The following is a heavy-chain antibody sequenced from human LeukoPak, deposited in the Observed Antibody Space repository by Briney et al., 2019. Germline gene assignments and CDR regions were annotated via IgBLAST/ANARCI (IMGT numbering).Heavy chain of an antibody. CDR3: ARTPMDYGDSEYFYYGMDV. V-gene: IGHV3-48*01. Sequence: QPGGSLRLSCAASGFTFSSYSMNWVRQAPGKGLEWVSYISSSSSTIYYADSVKGRFTISRDNAKNSLYLQMNSLRAEDTAVYYCARTPMDYGDSEYFYYGMDVWGQGTTVTVSS. D-gene: IGHD4-17*01. J-gene: IGHJ6*02. CDR1: GFTFSSYS. CDR2: ISSSSSTI.